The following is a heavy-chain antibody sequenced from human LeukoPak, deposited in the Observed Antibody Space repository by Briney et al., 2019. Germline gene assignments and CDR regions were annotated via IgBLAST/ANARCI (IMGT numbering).Heavy chain of an antibody. CDR3: ARQGAVAGRPFDN. CDR1: GGSIASSSHY. D-gene: IGHD6-19*01. CDR2: MYYSGST. J-gene: IGHJ4*02. Sequence: SETLSLTCTVSGGSIASSSHYWVCIRQPPGKGLEWIGSMYYSGSTYYNPSLKSRVTISVDTSKNQFSLKLSSVTAADTAMHYSARQGAVAGRPFDNWGQGTLVTVSS. V-gene: IGHV4-39*01.